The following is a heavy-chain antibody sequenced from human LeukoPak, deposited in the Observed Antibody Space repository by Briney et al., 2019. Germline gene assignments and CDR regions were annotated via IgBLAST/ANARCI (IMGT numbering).Heavy chain of an antibody. CDR3: ARGRITIFGVVIIPLDY. CDR2: ISAYNGNT. J-gene: IGHJ4*02. CDR1: GYTFTSYG. D-gene: IGHD3-3*01. Sequence: ASVKVSCKASGYTFTSYGISWVRRAPGQGLEWMGWISAYNGNTNYAQKLQGRVTMTTDTSTSTAYMELRSLRSDDTAVYYCARGRITIFGVVIIPLDYWGQGTLVTVSS. V-gene: IGHV1-18*01.